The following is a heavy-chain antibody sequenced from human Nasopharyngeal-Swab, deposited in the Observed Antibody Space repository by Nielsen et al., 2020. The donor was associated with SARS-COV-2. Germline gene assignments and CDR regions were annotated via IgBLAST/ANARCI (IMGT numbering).Heavy chain of an antibody. CDR2: MYTSGTT. CDR3: AREDRWTLTSFYYALDV. V-gene: IGHV4-61*09. J-gene: IGHJ6*02. CDR1: GVSISSGSYY. D-gene: IGHD3-9*01. Sequence: LSCSVSGVSISSGSYYWSWIRQPAGKGLEWIGHMYTSGTTNYTPSLKSRVAISIDTSKNQFSLRLSSVTAADTAVYYCAREDRWTLTSFYYALDVWGQGTTVTVSS.